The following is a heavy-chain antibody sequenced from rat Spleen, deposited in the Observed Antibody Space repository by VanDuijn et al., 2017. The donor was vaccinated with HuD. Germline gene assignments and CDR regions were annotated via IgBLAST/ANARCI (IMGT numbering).Heavy chain of an antibody. CDR1: GHSITSGYR. J-gene: IGHJ2*01. V-gene: IGHV3-3*01. CDR2: INSAGST. CDR3: ARLEIRGTLGY. Sequence: EVQLQESGPGLVKPSQSLSLTCSVTGHSITSGYRWNWIRKFPGNKLEWMGYINSAGSTNYNPSLKSRISITRDTSKNQFFLQLNSVTTEDTATYYCARLEIRGTLGYWGQGVMVTVSS. D-gene: IGHD4-3*01.